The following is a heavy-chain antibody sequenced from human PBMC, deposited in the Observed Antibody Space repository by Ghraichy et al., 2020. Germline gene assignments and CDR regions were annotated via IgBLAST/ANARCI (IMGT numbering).Heavy chain of an antibody. D-gene: IGHD2-2*01. J-gene: IGHJ4*02. CDR3: ARGQGYCTSTLCYGDYFDY. CDR1: GFTFSHYA. V-gene: IGHV3-64*02. CDR2: ISTDGGRT. Sequence: GGSLRLSCAASGFTFSHYAMHWVRQAPGQGLEYVSAISTDGGRTYYADSVKGRFTISRDNSKNTLYLQMGSLRAEDAAVYYCARGQGYCTSTLCYGDYFDYWGQRTLVTVSP.